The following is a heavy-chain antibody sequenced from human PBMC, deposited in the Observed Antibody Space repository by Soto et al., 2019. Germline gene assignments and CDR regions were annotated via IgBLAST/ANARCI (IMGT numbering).Heavy chain of an antibody. CDR2: IYYSGST. CDR3: ARDNRGIAAAGTSD. CDR1: GGSISSYY. J-gene: IGHJ4*02. Sequence: QVQLQESGPGLVKPSETLSLTCTVSGGSISSYYWSWIRQPPGKGLEWIGYIYYSGSTNYNPSLKSRVTISVDTSKNQFSLKLSSVTAADTAVYYCARDNRGIAAAGTSDWGQGTLVTVSS. D-gene: IGHD6-13*01. V-gene: IGHV4-59*01.